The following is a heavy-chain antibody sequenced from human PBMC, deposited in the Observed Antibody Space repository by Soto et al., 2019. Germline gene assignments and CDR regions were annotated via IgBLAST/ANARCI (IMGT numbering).Heavy chain of an antibody. CDR3: ARVVAAAPVYYGMDV. J-gene: IGHJ6*02. Sequence: QVQLVQSGAEVKKPGASVKVSCKASGFTFAIYGITWVRQAPGQGLEWMGWINPYNGNTNYAQKFRGRVTMTTDTSTSTGYMELRSLRSDDTAVYYCARVVAAAPVYYGMDVWGQGTTVTVSS. D-gene: IGHD2-15*01. CDR1: GFTFAIYG. V-gene: IGHV1-18*01. CDR2: INPYNGNT.